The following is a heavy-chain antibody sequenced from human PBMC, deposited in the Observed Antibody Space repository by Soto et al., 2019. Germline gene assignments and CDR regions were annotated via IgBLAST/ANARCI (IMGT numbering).Heavy chain of an antibody. CDR2: SIPIRAIA. V-gene: IGHV1-69*08. CDR3: ARDFSQRSGSYYNSFDP. CDR1: GGTLSSYT. D-gene: IGHD3-10*01. Sequence: QVQLVQSGAEVKKPGSSVKVSCKASGGTLSSYTISWVRQAPGQGLEWMGRSIPIRAIANYAQKLQGRVTITADKSTSTTYIELSSLRSEDTAVYYCARDFSQRSGSYYNSFDPWGQGTLVTVSS. J-gene: IGHJ5*02.